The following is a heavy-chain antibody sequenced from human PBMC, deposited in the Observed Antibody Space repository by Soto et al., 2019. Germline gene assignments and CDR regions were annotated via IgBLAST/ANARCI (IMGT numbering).Heavy chain of an antibody. Sequence: GGSLRLSCAASGFTFSSYAMHWVRQAPGKGLEWVAVISYDGSNKYYADSVKGRFTISRDNSKNTLYLQMNSLRAEDTAVYYCAREAYYDSSGYPNPPSDYWGQGTLVTVS. J-gene: IGHJ4*02. CDR2: ISYDGSNK. D-gene: IGHD3-22*01. V-gene: IGHV3-30-3*01. CDR1: GFTFSSYA. CDR3: AREAYYDSSGYPNPPSDY.